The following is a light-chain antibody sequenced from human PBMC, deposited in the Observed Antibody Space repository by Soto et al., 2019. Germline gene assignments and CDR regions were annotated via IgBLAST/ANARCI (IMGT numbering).Light chain of an antibody. Sequence: EIVLTQSPGTLSLSPGERVTLSCMASQTITSNYLAWYQQKPGQAPRLLIYAASNRATGIPDRFSGSGSGTDFTLTISGLEPEDVAVYYCQQYDSSLWTFGQGTKVEIK. V-gene: IGKV3-20*01. J-gene: IGKJ1*01. CDR2: AAS. CDR1: QTITSNY. CDR3: QQYDSSLWT.